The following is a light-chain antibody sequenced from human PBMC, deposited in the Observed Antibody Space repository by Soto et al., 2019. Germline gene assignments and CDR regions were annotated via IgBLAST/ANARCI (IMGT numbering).Light chain of an antibody. CDR1: QSIRHY. CDR2: GAS. J-gene: IGKJ1*01. V-gene: IGKV1-5*01. Sequence: DIQMTQSPPTLSASVGDRVTITCRASQSIRHYLAWYQQMPGKAPKLLIYGASTLQSGVPSRISGSGSGTEFTLSFSSLQPDDFGTYFCQHHNSYSQTFGQGTKVDIK. CDR3: QHHNSYSQT.